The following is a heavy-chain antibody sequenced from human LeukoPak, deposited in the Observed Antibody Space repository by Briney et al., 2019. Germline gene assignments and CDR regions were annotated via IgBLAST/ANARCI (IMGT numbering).Heavy chain of an antibody. D-gene: IGHD6-13*01. CDR3: ARELSAAAGCFDY. CDR2: ISSSGSTI. J-gene: IGHJ4*02. V-gene: IGHV3-48*03. Sequence: GGSLRLSCAASGFTFSSYEMNWVRQAPGKGLEWVSYISSSGSTIYYADSVKGRFTISRDNAKNSLYLQMSSLRAEDTAVYYCARELSAAAGCFDYWGQGTLVTVSS. CDR1: GFTFSSYE.